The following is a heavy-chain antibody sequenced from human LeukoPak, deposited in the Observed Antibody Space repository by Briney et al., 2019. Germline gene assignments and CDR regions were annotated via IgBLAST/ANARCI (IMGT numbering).Heavy chain of an antibody. D-gene: IGHD3-10*01. CDR3: AKESLLWFGELSGYFDY. J-gene: IGHJ4*02. V-gene: IGHV3-23*01. Sequence: TGGSLRLSCAASGFIFSTYGMGWVRQAPGKGLEWVSGIRGGGSSTWYADFVKGRFTISRDNSKNTLYLQMNSLRAEDTAVYYCAKESLLWFGELSGYFDYWGQGTLVTVSS. CDR2: IRGGGSST. CDR1: GFIFSTYG.